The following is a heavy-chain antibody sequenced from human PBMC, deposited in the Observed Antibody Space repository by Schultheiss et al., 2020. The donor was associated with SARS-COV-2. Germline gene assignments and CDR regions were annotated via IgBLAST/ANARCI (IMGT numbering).Heavy chain of an antibody. V-gene: IGHV3-23*01. Sequence: GGSLRLSCAASGFTFSSSAMSWVRQAPGKGLEWVSAISGSGGSTYYADAVKGRFTISRDNSKNTLYLQMSSLRAEDTAVYYCARAASGAPFDYWGQGTLVTVSS. J-gene: IGHJ4*02. CDR1: GFTFSSSA. D-gene: IGHD1-26*01. CDR2: ISGSGGST. CDR3: ARAASGAPFDY.